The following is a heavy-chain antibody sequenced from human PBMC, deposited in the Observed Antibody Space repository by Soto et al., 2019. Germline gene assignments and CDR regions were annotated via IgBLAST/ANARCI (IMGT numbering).Heavy chain of an antibody. D-gene: IGHD3-10*02. CDR1: GFTFSSYS. V-gene: IGHV3-21*01. CDR3: GRVFESGVFGELLSGYGMDV. J-gene: IGHJ6*02. Sequence: EVQLVESGGGLVKPGGSLRLSCAASGFTFSSYSMNWVRQAPGKGLEWVSSISSSSSYIYYADSVKGRFTISRDNAKNSLYLQMNSLRAEDTAVYYCGRVFESGVFGELLSGYGMDVWGQGTTVTVSS. CDR2: ISSSSSYI.